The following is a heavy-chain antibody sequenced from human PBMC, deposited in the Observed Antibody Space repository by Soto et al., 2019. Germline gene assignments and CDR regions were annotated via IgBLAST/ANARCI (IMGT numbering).Heavy chain of an antibody. Sequence: GGSMRLSCAPSAITYSSYGMHWVRQAPGKGLEWVAVISYDGSNKYYAGSVKGRFTISRDNSKNTLYLQMNSLRAEDAAVYYCAKDQAHSVLVVAATPYYFNYW. J-gene: IGHJ4*01. CDR3: AKDQAHSVLVVAATPYYFNY. D-gene: IGHD2-15*01. CDR1: AITYSSYG. CDR2: ISYDGSNK. V-gene: IGHV3-30*18.